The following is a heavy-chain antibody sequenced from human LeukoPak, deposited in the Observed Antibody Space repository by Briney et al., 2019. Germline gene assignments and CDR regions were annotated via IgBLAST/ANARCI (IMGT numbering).Heavy chain of an antibody. CDR1: GFTFSSYD. CDR2: IGTVGDT. Sequence: GGSLRLSCAASGFTFSSYDMHWVRQVTGKGLEWVSAIGTVGDTYYPGSVKGRFTISRENAKNSLYLQMNILKAGDTAVYYCARGGPGYYLDYWGQGTLVTVSP. V-gene: IGHV3-13*01. CDR3: ARGGPGYYLDY. J-gene: IGHJ4*02.